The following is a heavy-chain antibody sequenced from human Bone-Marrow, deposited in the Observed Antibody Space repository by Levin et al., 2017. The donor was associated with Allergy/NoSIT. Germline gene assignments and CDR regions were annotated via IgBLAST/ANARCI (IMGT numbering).Heavy chain of an antibody. J-gene: IGHJ4*02. CDR1: GDSVSSNSAA. CDR2: TYYRSKWYN. CDR3: ARSGGWQWLVYFDY. Sequence: PSETLSLTCAISGDSVSSNSAAWNWIRQSPSRGLEWLGRTYYRSKWYNDYAVSVKSRITINPDTSKNQFSLQLNSVTPEDTAVYYCARSGGWQWLVYFDYWGQGTLVTVSS. V-gene: IGHV6-1*01. D-gene: IGHD6-19*01.